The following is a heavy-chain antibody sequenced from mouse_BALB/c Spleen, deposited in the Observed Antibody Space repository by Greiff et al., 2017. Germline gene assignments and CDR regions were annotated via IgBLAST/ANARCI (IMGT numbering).Heavy chain of an antibody. V-gene: IGHV1-15*01. CDR1: GYTFTDYE. J-gene: IGHJ4*01. CDR3: TRGQTDYAMDY. Sequence: QVQLKQSGAELVRPGASVTLSCKASGYTFTDYEMHWVKQTPVHGLEWIGAIDPETGGTAYNQKFKGKATLTADKSSSTAYMELRSLTSEDSAVYYCTRGQTDYAMDYWGQGTSVTVSS. CDR2: IDPETGGT.